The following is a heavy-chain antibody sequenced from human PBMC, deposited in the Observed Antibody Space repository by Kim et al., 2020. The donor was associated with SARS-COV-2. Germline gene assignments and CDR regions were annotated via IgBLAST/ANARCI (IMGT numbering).Heavy chain of an antibody. Sequence: GGSLRLSCAASGFSFSAYGMNWVRQVPGKGLEWISHINSGGSGIHYADSVKGRFTISRDDVKKSVFLQMNSLRDEDTAVYYCTPDSEGIQDFDPWGQGT. J-gene: IGHJ5*02. V-gene: IGHV3-48*02. D-gene: IGHD3-3*01. CDR2: INSGGSGI. CDR1: GFSFSAYG. CDR3: TPDSEGIQDFDP.